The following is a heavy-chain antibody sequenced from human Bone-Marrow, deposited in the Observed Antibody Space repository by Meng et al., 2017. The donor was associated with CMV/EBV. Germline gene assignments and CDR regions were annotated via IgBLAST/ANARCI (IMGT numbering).Heavy chain of an antibody. Sequence: SVKVSCKASGGTFSSYAISWVRQAPGQGLEWMGGIIPILGIANYAQKFQGRVTITADKSTSTAYMELSSLRSEDTAVYYCAKSVCSSTSCYPPMWAFDIWGQGTRVTGSS. V-gene: IGHV1-69*10. CDR3: AKSVCSSTSCYPPMWAFDI. CDR1: GGTFSSYA. D-gene: IGHD2-2*01. CDR2: IIPILGIA. J-gene: IGHJ3*02.